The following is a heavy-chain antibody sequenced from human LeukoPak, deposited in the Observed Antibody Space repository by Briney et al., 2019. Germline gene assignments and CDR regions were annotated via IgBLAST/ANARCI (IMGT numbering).Heavy chain of an antibody. CDR1: GYTFTSYD. D-gene: IGHD1-26*01. Sequence: ASVKHSCKASGYTFTSYDINWVRQATGQGLEWMGWMNPNSGTTGYAQKFQGRVTMTRNTSISTAYMELSSLRSEDTAVYYCARGPYSGSYGGSWGQGTLVTVSS. CDR2: MNPNSGTT. CDR3: ARGPYSGSYGGS. V-gene: IGHV1-8*01. J-gene: IGHJ4*02.